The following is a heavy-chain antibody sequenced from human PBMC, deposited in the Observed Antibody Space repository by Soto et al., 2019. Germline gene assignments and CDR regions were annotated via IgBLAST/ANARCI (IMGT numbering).Heavy chain of an antibody. V-gene: IGHV4-59*08. CDR1: SGPSKSHN. D-gene: IGHD3-10*01. J-gene: IGHJ6*01. CDR2: VYDTWST. CDR3: VRQGIGFLHGLVDV. Sequence: QVQVQQSGPGLVKPSETLSLTCTVSSGPSKSHNWGWIRQPPGRGLEWIGYVYDTWSTSYNPSLKRRVTVSADASTNRISLTLRFATAADTAVYYCVRQGIGFLHGLVDVWGQGTTVIVSS.